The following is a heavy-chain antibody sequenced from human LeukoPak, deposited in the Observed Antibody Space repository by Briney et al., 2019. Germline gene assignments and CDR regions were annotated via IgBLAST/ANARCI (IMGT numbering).Heavy chain of an antibody. Sequence: SETLSLTCTVSGGSISSYYWSWIRQPPGKGLEWIGYIYYSGSTNYNPSLKSRVTISVDTSKNQFSLKLSSVTAAATAVYYCARGVYYYDILTGYGNHWFDPWGQGTLVTVSS. CDR2: IYYSGST. J-gene: IGHJ5*02. V-gene: IGHV4-59*01. CDR1: GGSISSYY. D-gene: IGHD3-9*01. CDR3: ARGVYYYDILTGYGNHWFDP.